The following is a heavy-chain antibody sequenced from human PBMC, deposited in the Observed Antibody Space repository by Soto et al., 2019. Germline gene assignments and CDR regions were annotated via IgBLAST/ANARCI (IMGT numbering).Heavy chain of an antibody. CDR3: AGGPRYYYDSSGYSLFDI. CDR1: GFTFSSYA. D-gene: IGHD3-22*01. V-gene: IGHV3-30-3*01. Sequence: GESLKISCAASGFTFSSYAMHWVRQAPGKGLEWVAVISYDGSNKYYADSVKGRFTISRDNSKNTLYLQMNSLRAEDTAVYYCAGGPRYYYDSSGYSLFDIWGQGTMVTVSS. J-gene: IGHJ3*02. CDR2: ISYDGSNK.